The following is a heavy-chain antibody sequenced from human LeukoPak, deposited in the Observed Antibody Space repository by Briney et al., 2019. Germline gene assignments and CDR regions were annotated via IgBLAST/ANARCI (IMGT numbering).Heavy chain of an antibody. Sequence: SETLSLTCTVSGGSISSDYWSWIRQPPGKGLEWIGYIYYSGSTNYNPSLKSRVIISVDTSKNQFSLKLSSVTAADTAVYYCARSHPDIVVVPAAKAGGYYMDVWGKGTTVTVSS. CDR2: IYYSGST. D-gene: IGHD2-2*01. V-gene: IGHV4-59*12. CDR3: ARSHPDIVVVPAAKAGGYYMDV. J-gene: IGHJ6*03. CDR1: GGSISSDY.